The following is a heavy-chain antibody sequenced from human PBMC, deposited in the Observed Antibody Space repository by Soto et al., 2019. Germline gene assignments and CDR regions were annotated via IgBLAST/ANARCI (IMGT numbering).Heavy chain of an antibody. CDR2: INHSGST. Sequence: QVQLQQWGAGLLKPSETLSLTCAVNGGSFSGYYWTWIRQPPGKGLEWIGEINHSGSTKYNPSLKSRVTISVDTSKNQFSLKLSSVTAADTGVYYCARGQDFWSGYPFDYWGQGTLVTVSP. D-gene: IGHD3-3*01. V-gene: IGHV4-34*01. CDR3: ARGQDFWSGYPFDY. CDR1: GGSFSGYY. J-gene: IGHJ4*02.